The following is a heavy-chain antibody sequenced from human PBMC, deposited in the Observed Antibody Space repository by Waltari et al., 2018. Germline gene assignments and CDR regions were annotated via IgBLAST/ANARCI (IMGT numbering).Heavy chain of an antibody. CDR3: ARDSYSSGWYPYYYGMDV. D-gene: IGHD6-19*01. J-gene: IGHJ6*02. Sequence: QVQLVQSGAEVKKPGASVKVSCKVSGYTLTELSMHWVRQAPGKGLEWMGGFDPEDGETIYAQKFQGRVTMTDDTSTDTAYMELSSLRAEDTAVYYCARDSYSSGWYPYYYGMDVWGQGTTVTVSS. CDR1: GYTLTELS. V-gene: IGHV1-24*01. CDR2: FDPEDGET.